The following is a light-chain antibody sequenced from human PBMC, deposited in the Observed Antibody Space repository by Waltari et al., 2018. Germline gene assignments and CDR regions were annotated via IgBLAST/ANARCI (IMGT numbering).Light chain of an antibody. J-gene: IGKJ4*01. CDR1: PSLSNY. V-gene: IGKV3-11*01. CDR2: DTS. CDR3: QQRRNWPLT. Sequence: DIVLTQSPATLSLSPGERATLSSRASPSLSNYLAWYQQKPGQAPRLLIYDTSNRATGIPARFSGSGFGTDFTLTISSLEPEDFAVYYCQQRRNWPLTFGGGTKVEIK.